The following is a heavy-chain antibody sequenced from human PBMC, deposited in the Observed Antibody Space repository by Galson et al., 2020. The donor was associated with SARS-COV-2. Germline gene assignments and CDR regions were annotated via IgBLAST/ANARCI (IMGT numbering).Heavy chain of an antibody. V-gene: IGHV4-59*01. CDR3: ARAAQTYYDFWSGYYNAPHFDY. CDR1: GGSISSYY. J-gene: IGHJ4*02. Sequence: SETLSLTCTVSGGSISSYYWSWIRQPPGKGLEWIGYIYYSGSTNYNPSLKSRVTISVDTSKNQFSLKLSSVTAADTAVYYCARAAQTYYDFWSGYYNAPHFDYWGQGTLVIVSS. D-gene: IGHD3-3*01. CDR2: IYYSGST.